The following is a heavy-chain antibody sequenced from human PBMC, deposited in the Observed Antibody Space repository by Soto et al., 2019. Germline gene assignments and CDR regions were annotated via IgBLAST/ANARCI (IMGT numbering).Heavy chain of an antibody. CDR3: ARDSARLVFYYYYTDV. D-gene: IGHD2-21*02. Sequence: GASVKVSCKASGYTFTSYAMHWVRQAPGQRLEWMGWINAGNGNTKYSQKFQGRVTITRDTSASTAYMELSSLRSEDTAVYYCARDSARLVFYYYYTDVWGQGTTVTVSS. CDR2: INAGNGNT. J-gene: IGHJ6*03. CDR1: GYTFTSYA. V-gene: IGHV1-3*01.